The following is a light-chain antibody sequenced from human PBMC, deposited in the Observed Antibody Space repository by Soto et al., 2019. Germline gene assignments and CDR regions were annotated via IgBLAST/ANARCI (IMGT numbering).Light chain of an antibody. CDR3: HQRSDWPLFT. V-gene: IGKV3-11*01. Sequence: EVVLTQSPATLSLSPGERATLSCRASRSVGAYLAWYQQKPGQAPRLLIYGASNRAPGIPVRFSGSGAGTDFTRTSSTLEPEDFAIYFCHQRSDWPLFTFGGGTKVEIK. J-gene: IGKJ4*01. CDR1: RSVGAY. CDR2: GAS.